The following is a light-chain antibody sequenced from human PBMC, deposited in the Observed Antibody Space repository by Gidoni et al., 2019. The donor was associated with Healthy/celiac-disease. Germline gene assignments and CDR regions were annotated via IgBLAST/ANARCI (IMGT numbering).Light chain of an antibody. CDR2: AAS. CDR1: QSISSY. V-gene: IGKV1-39*01. J-gene: IGKJ1*01. CDR3: QQSYSTLTWT. Sequence: DIQMTQSPSSLSASVGDRVTLTCRASQSISSYLNWYQQKPGKAPKLLIYAASSWPSGVPSRFSGSGSGTDFTLPISSLQPEDFATNYGQQSYSTLTWTFXXXTKVEIK.